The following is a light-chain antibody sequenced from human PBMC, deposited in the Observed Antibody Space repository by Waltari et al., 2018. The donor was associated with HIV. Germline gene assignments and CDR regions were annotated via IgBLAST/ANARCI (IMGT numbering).Light chain of an antibody. Sequence: QSVLTQPPSVSGAPGQRVTISCTGTSSNIGAGSDVHWYQQLPGTAPKLLLYANIPRPSGVPDRFSVSKSATSASLAITGLQAEDEADYFCQSYDSSLSAYVVFGGGTKLTVL. J-gene: IGLJ2*01. V-gene: IGLV1-40*01. CDR2: ANI. CDR3: QSYDSSLSAYVV. CDR1: SSNIGAGSD.